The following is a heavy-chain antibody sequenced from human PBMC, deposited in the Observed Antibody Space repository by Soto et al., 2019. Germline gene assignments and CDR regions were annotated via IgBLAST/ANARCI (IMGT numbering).Heavy chain of an antibody. CDR2: IYYSGST. CDR1: GTIVGFC. CDR3: ARGYCSGGSCYPRYYFDY. V-gene: IGHV4-59*01. Sequence: GTIVGFCWSCIMQNPGKGLEWIGYIYYSGSTHYNPSLKSRVTISVDTSKNQFSLKLSSVTAADTAVYYCARGYCSGGSCYPRYYFDYWGQGSLVTVSS. D-gene: IGHD2-15*01. J-gene: IGHJ4*02.